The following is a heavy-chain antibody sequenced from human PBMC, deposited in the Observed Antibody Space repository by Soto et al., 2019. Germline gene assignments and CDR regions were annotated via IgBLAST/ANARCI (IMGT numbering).Heavy chain of an antibody. V-gene: IGHV4-31*03. D-gene: IGHD2-21*01. CDR1: GGSISSGGYY. CDR3: ERALRADSHDY. CDR2: IYYSGST. J-gene: IGHJ4*02. Sequence: PWETLSLTCTVSGGSISSGGYYWSWIRQHPGKGLEWIGYIYYSGSTYYNPSLKSRVTISVDTSKNQFSLKLSSVTAADTAVYYCERALRADSHDYWGQGTMVPVYS.